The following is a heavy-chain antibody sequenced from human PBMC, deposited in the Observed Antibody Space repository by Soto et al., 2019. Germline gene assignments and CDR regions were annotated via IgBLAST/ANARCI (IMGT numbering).Heavy chain of an antibody. CDR2: ISYSGTT. J-gene: IGHJ4*02. D-gene: IGHD5-12*01. V-gene: IGHV4-59*01. Sequence: SETLSLTCTVSGDSSSRSYWSWIRQPPGKGLEWIGYISYSGTTNYNPSLKSRVTISLDTSKTQFSLKLSSVTAADTAVYYCARDGRGYSGYSFDSWGQGTLVTVS. CDR1: GDSSSRSY. CDR3: ARDGRGYSGYSFDS.